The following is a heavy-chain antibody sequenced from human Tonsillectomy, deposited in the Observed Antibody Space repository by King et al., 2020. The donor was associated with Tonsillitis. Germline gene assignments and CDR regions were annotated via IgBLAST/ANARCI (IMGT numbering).Heavy chain of an antibody. CDR1: GGSITTSSYY. J-gene: IGHJ4*02. CDR2: IYYSWST. Sequence: QLQESGPGLVKPSETLSLTCTVSGGSITTSSYYWGWIRQPPGKGLGWIGSIYYSWSTYYNPSPRSRVTISVDTSKNQFSLKLSSVTAADTAVYYCARHSGYYDSSGYSYDHWGQGTLVTVSS. CDR3: ARHSGYYDSSGYSYDH. D-gene: IGHD3-22*01. V-gene: IGHV4-39*01.